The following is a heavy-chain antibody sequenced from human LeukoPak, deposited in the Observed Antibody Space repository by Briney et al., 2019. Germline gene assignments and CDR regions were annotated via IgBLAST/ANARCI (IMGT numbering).Heavy chain of an antibody. CDR1: GYTLTELS. J-gene: IGHJ4*02. CDR3: ARVGSADIADY. V-gene: IGHV1-2*02. CDR2: INPNSGGT. Sequence: ASVKVSCKVSGYTLTELSMHWVRQAPGQGLEWMGWINPNSGGTNYAQKFQGRVTMTRDTSISTAYMELSRLRSDDTAVYYCARVGSADIADYWGQGTLVTVSS. D-gene: IGHD2-15*01.